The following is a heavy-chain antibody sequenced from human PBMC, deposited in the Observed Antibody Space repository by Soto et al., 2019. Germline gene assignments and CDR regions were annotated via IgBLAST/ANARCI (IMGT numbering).Heavy chain of an antibody. CDR1: GFTFNTFE. V-gene: IGHV3-23*01. CDR2: ISTDSSRA. J-gene: IGHJ5*01. CDR3: VKGGWLDF. Sequence: EVQLLESGGGLVQPGGSLRLSCAASGFTFNTFEMSWVRQAPGRGLEWVSFISTDSSRAYYADAVKGRFTISRDNSKHTLYLQMNSLTAEDRAVYACVKGGWLDFWGQGTLVNVSS. D-gene: IGHD3-16*01.